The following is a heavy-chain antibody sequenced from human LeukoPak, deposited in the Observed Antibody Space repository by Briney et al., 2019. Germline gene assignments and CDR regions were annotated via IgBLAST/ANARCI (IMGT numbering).Heavy chain of an antibody. J-gene: IGHJ6*03. CDR3: AAGRRGRYSPYYYYHLDV. Sequence: SETLSLTCIVSGDSLSRGLYYWNWVRQHPGEGPEWIGGTHDSGTTYYSSSLRGRVIISLDTSKKEVSLKLTSVTAADTAVYYCAAGRRGRYSPYYYYHLDVWGTGTTVAVSS. D-gene: IGHD1-26*01. CDR2: THDSGTT. CDR1: GDSLSRGLYY. V-gene: IGHV4-31*03.